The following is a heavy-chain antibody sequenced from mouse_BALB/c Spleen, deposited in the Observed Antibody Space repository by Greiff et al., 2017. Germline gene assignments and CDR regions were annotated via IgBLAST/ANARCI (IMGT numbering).Heavy chain of an antibody. J-gene: IGHJ2*01. V-gene: IGHV14-4*02. CDR3: TITTVVAKGYFDD. CDR1: GFNIKDYY. D-gene: IGHD1-1*01. Sequence: VQLQQSGAELVRSGASVKLSCTASGFNIKDYYMHWVKQRPEQGLEWIGWIDPENGDTEYAPKFQGKATMTADTSSNTAYLQLSSLTSEDTAVYYCTITTVVAKGYFDDGGQGTTLTVSS. CDR2: IDPENGDT.